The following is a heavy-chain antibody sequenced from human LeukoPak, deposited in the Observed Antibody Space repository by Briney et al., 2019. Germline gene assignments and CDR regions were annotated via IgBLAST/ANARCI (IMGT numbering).Heavy chain of an antibody. CDR2: ISWSSGDT. CDR1: GFTFGAYA. V-gene: IGHV3-9*01. J-gene: IGHJ4*02. D-gene: IGHD3-10*01. CDR3: AKDRGGNHYFDY. Sequence: DRSLRLSCAASGFTFGAYAMHWVRQAPGKGLEWVSGISWSSGDTGYADSVKGRFTISRDNAKNSLSLEMNSLRPEDTALYYCAKDRGGNHYFDYWGQGTLVTVSS.